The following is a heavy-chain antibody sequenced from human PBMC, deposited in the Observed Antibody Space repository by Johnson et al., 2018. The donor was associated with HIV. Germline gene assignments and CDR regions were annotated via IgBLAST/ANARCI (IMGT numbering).Heavy chain of an antibody. Sequence: VQLVESGGGLVQPGRSLRLSCAASGFTFDDYAMHWVRQAPGKGLEWVLGISWKSGSIGYADSVKGRFTISRDNAKNSLYLQMNSLRVEDTALYYCAKDGYSSSWYPYAFDIWGQGTMVTVSS. CDR1: GFTFDDYA. CDR3: AKDGYSSSWYPYAFDI. J-gene: IGHJ3*02. V-gene: IGHV3-9*01. CDR2: ISWKSGSI. D-gene: IGHD6-13*01.